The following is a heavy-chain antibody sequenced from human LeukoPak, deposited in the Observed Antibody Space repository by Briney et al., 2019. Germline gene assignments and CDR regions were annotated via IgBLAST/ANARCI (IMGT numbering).Heavy chain of an antibody. Sequence: PSETLSLTCTVTGGFISSYYWSWIRQPPCRGLEGIGYIYYGGSTNYNPSLKSRVTISVDTSKNQFSLKLSSVTAADTAVYYCARGRGSSWYGPDAFDIWGQGTMVTVSS. CDR2: IYYGGST. J-gene: IGHJ3*02. D-gene: IGHD6-13*01. V-gene: IGHV4-59*01. CDR3: ARGRGSSWYGPDAFDI. CDR1: GGFISSYY.